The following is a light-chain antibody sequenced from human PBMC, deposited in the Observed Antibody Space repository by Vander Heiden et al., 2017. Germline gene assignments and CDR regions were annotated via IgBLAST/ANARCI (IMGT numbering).Light chain of an antibody. V-gene: IGKV1-39*01. J-gene: IGKJ3*01. Sequence: DLQMPQSPSSLSASMGERVTITCRASQSVSTSINWYQRKPGTAPKLLIYGASNLQRGVPSRISGSGSATEFTLTSGGLQPEDFATYCCQQSDSLPFTFGHGTKLDI. CDR3: QQSDSLPFT. CDR1: QSVSTS. CDR2: GAS.